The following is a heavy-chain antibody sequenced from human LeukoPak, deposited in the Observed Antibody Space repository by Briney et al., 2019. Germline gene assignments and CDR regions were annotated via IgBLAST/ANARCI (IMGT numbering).Heavy chain of an antibody. CDR1: GFSIGDYA. J-gene: IGHJ1*01. CDR3: TRAYCGGDCYFQH. Sequence: PGGSLRLSCTASGFSIGDYAMSRVRQAPGKGLEWVVFIRSKAYGGTTEYAASVKGRFTISRDDSKSIAYLQMNSLKTEDTAVYYCTRAYCGGDCYFQHWGQGTLVTVSS. CDR2: IRSKAYGGTT. D-gene: IGHD2-21*02. V-gene: IGHV3-49*04.